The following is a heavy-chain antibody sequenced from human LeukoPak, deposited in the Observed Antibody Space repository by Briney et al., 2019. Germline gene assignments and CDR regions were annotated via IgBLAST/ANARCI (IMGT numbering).Heavy chain of an antibody. CDR1: GFTFSNYA. V-gene: IGHV3-23*01. D-gene: IGHD5-24*01. J-gene: IGHJ4*02. Sequence: GWSLRLSCAPSGFTFSNYAMSWVRQAPGKGLEWVSAISETGGTIHYADSVRGRIIISRDNSKNTLYLQMNSLRAEDTAVYYCAREMTIITYSFDSWGQGTLVTVSS. CDR2: ISETGGTI. CDR3: AREMTIITYSFDS.